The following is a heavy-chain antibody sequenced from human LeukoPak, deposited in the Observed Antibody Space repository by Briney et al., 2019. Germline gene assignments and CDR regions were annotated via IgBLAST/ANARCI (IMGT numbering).Heavy chain of an antibody. D-gene: IGHD6-19*01. CDR1: GGSISSSNW. CDR2: IYHSGST. Sequence: PSETLSLTCAVSGGSISSSNWWSWVRQPPKKGLEWIGEIYHSGSTNYNPPLKSRVTISLDKSKNQFSLRLSSVTAADTAVYYCARKGYTSGWYDYWGQGTLVTVSS. V-gene: IGHV4-4*02. CDR3: ARKGYTSGWYDY. J-gene: IGHJ4*02.